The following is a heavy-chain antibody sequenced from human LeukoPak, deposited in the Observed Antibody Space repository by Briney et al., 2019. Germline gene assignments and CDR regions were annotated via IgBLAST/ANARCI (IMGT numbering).Heavy chain of an antibody. D-gene: IGHD2-2*01. V-gene: IGHV3-48*04. CDR1: GFTFSSFS. J-gene: IGHJ3*02. CDR3: ARPRPCSSTSCYAFDI. CDR2: ISSTSRNI. Sequence: GGSLRLSCSASGFTFSSFSMFWVRQAPGKGLEWLSYISSTSRNIYYADSVKGRFTVSRDNAKNSLYLQMNSLRAEDTAVYYCARPRPCSSTSCYAFDIWGQGTMVTVSS.